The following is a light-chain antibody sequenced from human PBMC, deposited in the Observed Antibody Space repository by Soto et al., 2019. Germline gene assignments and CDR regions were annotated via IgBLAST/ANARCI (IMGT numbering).Light chain of an antibody. J-gene: IGKJ1*01. CDR1: QDISNY. Sequence: DIQMTQSPSSLSASVGDRVTITCQASQDISNYLNWYQQKPGKAPKLLIYGASSLETGVPSRFSGSGSGTDFTLTISSLQPEDFATYYCQQSYSTWWTFGQGTKVEIK. CDR3: QQSYSTWWT. CDR2: GAS. V-gene: IGKV1-39*01.